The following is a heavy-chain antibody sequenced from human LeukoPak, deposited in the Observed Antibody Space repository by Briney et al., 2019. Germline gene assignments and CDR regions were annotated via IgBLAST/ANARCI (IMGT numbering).Heavy chain of an antibody. Sequence: SETLSLTCTVSGVSGGSISSYYLSWIRQPPGKRLEWIGYIYYSGNTNYNPSLKSRVTISIDTSKNQFSLRLSSVTAADTAVYYCARVGDGNFDYWGQGTLVTVSS. CDR2: IYYSGNT. V-gene: IGHV4-59*01. CDR3: ARVGDGNFDY. D-gene: IGHD3-10*01. J-gene: IGHJ4*02. CDR1: GGSISSYY.